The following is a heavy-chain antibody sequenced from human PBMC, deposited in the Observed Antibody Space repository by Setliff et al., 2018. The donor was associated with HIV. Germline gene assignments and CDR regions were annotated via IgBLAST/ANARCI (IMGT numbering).Heavy chain of an antibody. V-gene: IGHV3-7*01. Sequence: GGSLRLSCAASGFIFSSYGMHWVRQAPGKGLEWVANIKQDGSEKYYVDSVKGRFTISRDNAKNSLYLQMNSLTAEDTAVYYCARDVSWRVRTYIDYWGQGALVTVSS. CDR3: ARDVSWRVRTYIDY. J-gene: IGHJ4*02. CDR1: GFIFSSYG. CDR2: IKQDGSEK. D-gene: IGHD3-3*01.